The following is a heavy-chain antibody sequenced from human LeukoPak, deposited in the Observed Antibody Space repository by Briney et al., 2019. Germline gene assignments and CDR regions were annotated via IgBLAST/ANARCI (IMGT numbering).Heavy chain of an antibody. CDR3: ARSDGYGLVGI. Sequence: SETLSLTCRVSGVSISSGSNYWGWIRQPPGKTLEWIGSIYSSGGTYYNSSLKSRVIILIDTAKNHFSLNLSSVTAADTAVYYCARSDGYGLVGIWGQGTMVAVSS. D-gene: IGHD3-10*01. CDR1: GVSISSGSNY. CDR2: IYSSGGT. J-gene: IGHJ3*02. V-gene: IGHV4-39*07.